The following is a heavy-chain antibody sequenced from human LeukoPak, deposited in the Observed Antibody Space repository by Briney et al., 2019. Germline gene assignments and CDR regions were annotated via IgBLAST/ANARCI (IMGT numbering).Heavy chain of an antibody. J-gene: IGHJ3*02. V-gene: IGHV1-2*02. D-gene: IGHD2-2*02. Sequence: GASVKVSCKASGYTFTGYYMHWVRQAPGQGLEWMGWINPNSGGTNYAQKFQGRVTMTRDTSISTAYMELSSLRSEDTAVYYCARVVVVPAAIWGAFDIWGQGTKVTVSS. CDR1: GYTFTGYY. CDR2: INPNSGGT. CDR3: ARVVVVPAAIWGAFDI.